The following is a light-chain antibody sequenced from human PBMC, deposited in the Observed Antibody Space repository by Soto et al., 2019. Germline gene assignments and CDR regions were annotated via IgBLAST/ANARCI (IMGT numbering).Light chain of an antibody. CDR2: GAS. Sequence: EIVMTQSPATLSVSPGERATLSCRASQSVSSNLAWYQQKPGQAPRLLIYGASTRATGIPARFSGSGSGTEFTLTTSSLQSEDSAVYYCQQYNYWPRGFGPGTKVDIK. CDR3: QQYNYWPRG. CDR1: QSVSSN. J-gene: IGKJ3*01. V-gene: IGKV3-15*01.